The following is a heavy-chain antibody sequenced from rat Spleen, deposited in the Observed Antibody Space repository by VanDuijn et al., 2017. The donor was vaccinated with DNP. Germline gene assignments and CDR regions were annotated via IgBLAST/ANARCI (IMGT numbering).Heavy chain of an antibody. D-gene: IGHD5-1*01. CDR1: GYSITSSFR. CDR3: AIQLGVFDY. V-gene: IGHV3-3*01. Sequence: EVQLQESGPGLVKPSQSLSLTCSVTGYSITSSFRWTWIRKFPGDKLEWMGYINSEGSTDYNPSLKSRVSITRDTSKNQFFLQINSVTTEDTATYYCAIQLGVFDYWGQGVMVSVSS. CDR2: INSEGST. J-gene: IGHJ2*01.